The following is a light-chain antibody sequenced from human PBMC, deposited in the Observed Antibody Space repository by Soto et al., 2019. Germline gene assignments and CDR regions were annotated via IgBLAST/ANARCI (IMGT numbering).Light chain of an antibody. Sequence: QSALTQPASVSGSPGQSITISCTGASSDVESNNLVSWYQQHPGKAPKLMVYEVSKRPSGVSNRFSGSKSGNTASLTISGLQAEDEADYYCCSYAGSSTYVFGSGTKVTVL. CDR1: SSDVESNNL. CDR2: EVS. V-gene: IGLV2-23*02. J-gene: IGLJ1*01. CDR3: CSYAGSSTYV.